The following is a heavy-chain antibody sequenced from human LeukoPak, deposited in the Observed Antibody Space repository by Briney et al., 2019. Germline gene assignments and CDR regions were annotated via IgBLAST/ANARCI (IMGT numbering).Heavy chain of an antibody. CDR3: ARGCSSSWSYYYYYYMDV. CDR2: MNPNSGNT. J-gene: IGHJ6*03. CDR1: GGTFSSYD. D-gene: IGHD6-13*01. V-gene: IGHV1-8*03. Sequence: ASVKVSCKASGGTFSSYDINWVRQATGQGLEWMGWMNPNSGNTGYAQKFQGRVTITRNTSISTAYMELSSLRSEDTAVYYCARGCSSSWSYYYYYYMDVWGKGTTVTVSS.